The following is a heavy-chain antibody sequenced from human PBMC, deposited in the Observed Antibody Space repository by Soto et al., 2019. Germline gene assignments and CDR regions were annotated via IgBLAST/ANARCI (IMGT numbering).Heavy chain of an antibody. V-gene: IGHV1-3*01. CDR3: ASTDLFVPAAFEK. J-gene: IGHJ3*01. D-gene: IGHD2-2*01. Sequence: QVQLVQSGAEVKKPGASVKVSCKASGYTFTSYAMHWLRQAPGQRLEWMGWINAGNGNTKYSQKFQGRVTITRDTSASKAYMELSSLRSEDTAVYYCASTDLFVPAAFEKWGQGTMVTVSS. CDR1: GYTFTSYA. CDR2: INAGNGNT.